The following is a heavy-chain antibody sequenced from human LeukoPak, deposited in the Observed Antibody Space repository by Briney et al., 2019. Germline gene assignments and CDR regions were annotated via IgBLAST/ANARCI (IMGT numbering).Heavy chain of an antibody. J-gene: IGHJ6*02. CDR3: AKGGPGYYDFWSGPTDYYYYGMDV. V-gene: IGHV3-23*01. CDR1: GFTFSSYA. D-gene: IGHD3-3*01. CDR2: ISGSGGST. Sequence: PGGSLRLSCAASGFTFSSYAMSWVRQAPGKGLEWVSAISGSGGSTYHADSVKGRFTISRDNSKNTLYLQMNSLRAEDTAVYYCAKGGPGYYDFWSGPTDYYYYGMDVWGQGTTVTVSS.